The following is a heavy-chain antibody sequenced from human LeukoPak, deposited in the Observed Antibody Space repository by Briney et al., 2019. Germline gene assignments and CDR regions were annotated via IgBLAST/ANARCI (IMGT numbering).Heavy chain of an antibody. CDR3: ARARTSYYYAMDV. CDR2: ITSSSSTI. V-gene: IGHV3-48*01. CDR1: GFTFSTYT. D-gene: IGHD2-2*01. J-gene: IGHJ6*02. Sequence: GGSLRLSCTASGFTFSTYTMNWVRQAPGKGLEWVSDITSSSSTIYYADSVKGRFTISRDNAKNSLYLQMNSLRGEDTALYYCARARTSYYYAMDVWGQGTTVTVSS.